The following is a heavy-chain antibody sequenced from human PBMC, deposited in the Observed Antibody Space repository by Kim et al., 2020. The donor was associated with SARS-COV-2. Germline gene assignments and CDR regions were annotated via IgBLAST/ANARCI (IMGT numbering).Heavy chain of an antibody. Sequence: SVKVSCKASGFTFTSSAVQWVRQARGQRLEWIGWIVVGRGNTNYAQKFQERVTITRDMSTSTAYMELSSLRSEDTAVYYCAADRSSSCFYDAFDIWGQGTMVTVSS. CDR3: AADRSSSCFYDAFDI. CDR2: IVVGRGNT. J-gene: IGHJ3*02. CDR1: GFTFTSSA. D-gene: IGHD6-13*01. V-gene: IGHV1-58*01.